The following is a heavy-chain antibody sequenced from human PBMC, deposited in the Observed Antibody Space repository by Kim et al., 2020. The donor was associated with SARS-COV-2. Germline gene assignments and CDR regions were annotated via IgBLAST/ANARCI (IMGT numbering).Heavy chain of an antibody. CDR2: FHYTGIT. CDR1: GDSIYSDY. CDR3: GRGRSTPDC. Sequence: SETLSLTCTVSGDSIYSDYWTWIRQPPGKGLEWIGFFHYTGITSYNPSFKRRLTLSVDKSKNHSTLRLNSVSVADTAVYFCGRGRSTPDCWGPGTLVTVS. D-gene: IGHD2-2*01. J-gene: IGHJ4*02. V-gene: IGHV4-59*13.